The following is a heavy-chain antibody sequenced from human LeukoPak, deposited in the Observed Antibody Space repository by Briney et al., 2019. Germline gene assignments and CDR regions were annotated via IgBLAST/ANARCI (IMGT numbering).Heavy chain of an antibody. CDR1: GYSISSGYY. D-gene: IGHD6-19*01. J-gene: IGHJ5*02. CDR2: IYYSEIT. Sequence: PSETLSLTCTVSGYSISSGYYWGWIRQPPGKGLEWIGNIYYSEITYSNPSLKSRLTISVDTSKNQFSLSLSSVTAADTAVYYCARTVLAVAGTELGWFDPWGPGTLVTVSS. CDR3: ARTVLAVAGTELGWFDP. V-gene: IGHV4-38-2*02.